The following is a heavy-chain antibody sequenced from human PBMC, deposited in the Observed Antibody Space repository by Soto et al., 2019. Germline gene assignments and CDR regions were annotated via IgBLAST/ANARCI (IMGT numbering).Heavy chain of an antibody. CDR1: GGSISSYY. CDR3: ARLAGDSSGWEDAFDI. Sequence: SETLSLTCTVSGGSISSYYWSWIRQPPGKGLEWIGYIYYSGSTNYNPPLKSRVTISVDTSKNQFSLKLSSVTAADTAVYYCARLAGDSSGWEDAFDIWGQGTMVTVSS. J-gene: IGHJ3*02. D-gene: IGHD6-19*01. CDR2: IYYSGST. V-gene: IGHV4-59*12.